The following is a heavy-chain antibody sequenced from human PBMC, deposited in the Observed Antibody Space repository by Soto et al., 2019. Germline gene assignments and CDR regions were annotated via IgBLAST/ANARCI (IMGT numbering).Heavy chain of an antibody. D-gene: IGHD2-21*01. CDR1: GYTFNDYE. V-gene: IGHV1-8*02. J-gene: IGHJ5*02. CDR2: MNPNSGET. Sequence: QEQLVQSAAEVKKPGASVKVSCMTSGYTFNDYEINWVRHATGQGLEWIGWMNPNSGETGYAQKFQGRVTMTTSSSLSTAYLELSSLTSDDTAVYYCARIAVPARPRWYNWFDPWGQGTLVTASS. CDR3: ARIAVPARPRWYNWFDP.